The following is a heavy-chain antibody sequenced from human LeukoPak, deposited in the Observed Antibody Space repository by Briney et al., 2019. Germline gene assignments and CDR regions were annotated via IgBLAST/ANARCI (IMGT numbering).Heavy chain of an antibody. D-gene: IGHD1-26*01. CDR2: INPKSGGT. J-gene: IGHJ5*02. Sequence: GASVKLSCTSSGYTFTDYSMHWLPQAPGQGLAWMGWINPKSGGTNYAQKFQGRLTITSDTSISKAYMELSRMRAHATAAHSRARAGVGAPRTQFDPSGQGTLVTVSS. V-gene: IGHV1-2*02. CDR1: GYTFTDYS. CDR3: ARAGVGAPRTQFDP.